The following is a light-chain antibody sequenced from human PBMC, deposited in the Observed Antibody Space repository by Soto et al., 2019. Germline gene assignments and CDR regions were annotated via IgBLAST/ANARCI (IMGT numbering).Light chain of an antibody. CDR1: QTLRRTY. CDR3: HQYDNPPQT. V-gene: IGKV3-20*01. CDR2: GAS. J-gene: IGKJ2*01. Sequence: EIVLMQSPGTLSLSPGERATLSCRASQTLRRTYIAWYQQKPGQAPRVLIYGASKRATGIPDRFSGSGSGTDFSLTISRMETEDFPAYSCHQYDNPPQTYGQGTKVDIK.